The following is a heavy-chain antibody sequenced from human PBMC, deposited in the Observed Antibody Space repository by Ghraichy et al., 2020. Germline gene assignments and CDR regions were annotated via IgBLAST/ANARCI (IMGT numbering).Heavy chain of an antibody. D-gene: IGHD2-2*02. CDR3: ARGEKYQLLYAFDYWYFDL. Sequence: ASVKVSCKASGYTFTSYDINWVRQATGQGLEWMGWMNPNSGNTGYAQKFQGRVTMTRNTSISTAYMELSSLRSEDTAVYYCARGEKYQLLYAFDYWYFDLWGRGTLVTVSS. CDR1: GYTFTSYD. V-gene: IGHV1-8*01. J-gene: IGHJ2*01. CDR2: MNPNSGNT.